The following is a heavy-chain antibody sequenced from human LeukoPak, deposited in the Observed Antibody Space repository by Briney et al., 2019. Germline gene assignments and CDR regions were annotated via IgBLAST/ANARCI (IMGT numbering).Heavy chain of an antibody. CDR3: ARSPDDAFDI. Sequence: SQTLSLTCTVSSXSISSGGHYWTWIRQHPGKGLECIYYIYHTGTTYYNRSLKSRINISVDTSKNQFSLKLSSVTAADTAVYYCARSPDDAFDIWGQGTMVTVSS. CDR2: IYHTGTT. V-gene: IGHV4-31*03. J-gene: IGHJ3*02. CDR1: SXSISSGGHY.